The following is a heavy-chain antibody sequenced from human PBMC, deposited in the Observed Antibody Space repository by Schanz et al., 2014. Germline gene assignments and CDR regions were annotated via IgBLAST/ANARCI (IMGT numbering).Heavy chain of an antibody. V-gene: IGHV1-2*02. CDR1: GYTFTDYY. J-gene: IGHJ5*02. Sequence: QVQLVQSGAEVKKPGASVKVSCKASGYTFTDYYIHWVRQAPGQGLEWMGWINPNSGGTNYAQKFQGRVTMTRDTSINTAYMELSRLRSDDTAVYYCARDPYSTPPFHWFDPWGQGTLVTVSS. CDR2: INPNSGGT. CDR3: ARDPYSTPPFHWFDP. D-gene: IGHD6-13*01.